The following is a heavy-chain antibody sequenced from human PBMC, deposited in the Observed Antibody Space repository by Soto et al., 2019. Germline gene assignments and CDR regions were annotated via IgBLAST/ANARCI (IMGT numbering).Heavy chain of an antibody. J-gene: IGHJ6*02. CDR2: INPNSGGT. CDR3: ARVKALYCSSTSRYTGLEWGMDV. D-gene: IGHD2-2*02. CDR1: GYTFTGYY. V-gene: IGHV1-2*04. Sequence: ASVKVSCKASGYTFTGYYMHWVRQAPGQGLEWMGWINPNSGGTNYAQKFQGWVTMTRDTSISTAYMELSRLRSDDTAVYYCARVKALYCSSTSRYTGLEWGMDVWGQGTTVTVSS.